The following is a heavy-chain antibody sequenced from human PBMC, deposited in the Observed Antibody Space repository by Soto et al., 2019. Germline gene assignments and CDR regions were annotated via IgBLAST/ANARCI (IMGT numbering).Heavy chain of an antibody. J-gene: IGHJ6*03. CDR3: ARERGGATATLDYYYFYMDV. CDR2: MNPNSGDT. CDR1: GYRFSDYY. D-gene: IGHD5-12*01. Sequence: QVQLVQSGAEVKKPGASVTVSCKASGYRFSDYYLHWVRQAPGQGPEWMGWMNPNSGDTKYAQKFRGRVPMPRETSVRTAFLGMNWLKPAATAWFYCARERGGATATLDYYYFYMDVWGIGTTVTVSS. V-gene: IGHV1-2*02.